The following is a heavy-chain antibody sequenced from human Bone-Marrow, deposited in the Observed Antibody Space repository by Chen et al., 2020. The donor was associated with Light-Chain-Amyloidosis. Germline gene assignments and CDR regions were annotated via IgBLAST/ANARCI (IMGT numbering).Heavy chain of an antibody. J-gene: IGHJ3*02. D-gene: IGHD6-6*01. CDR3: AKDPLHSSSGAFDI. V-gene: IGHV3-9*03. CDR1: GFTFDDSA. Sequence: DVQLVESGGGLVQPGRSLRLSFAAAGFTFDDSAMHWVRQAPGKGLEWVSGISWNSGSIGYADSVKGRFTISRDNAKNSLYLQMNSLRAEDMALYYCAKDPLHSSSGAFDIWGQGTMVTVSS. CDR2: ISWNSGSI.